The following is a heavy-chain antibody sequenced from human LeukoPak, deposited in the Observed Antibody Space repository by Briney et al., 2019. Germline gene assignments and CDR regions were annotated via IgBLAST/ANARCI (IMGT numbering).Heavy chain of an antibody. D-gene: IGHD4-17*01. CDR3: GRHDYGDSSAAFDI. Sequence: SETLSLTCAAPGDSISNNNLWRWVGQFPGKGLEYIGEIYRTGRTNYNPSLKSRVTISIDKSENQFSLNLRSVTAADTAVYYCGRHDYGDSSAAFDIWGQGTMVTVSS. CDR2: IYRTGRT. V-gene: IGHV4-4*02. CDR1: GDSISNNNL. J-gene: IGHJ3*02.